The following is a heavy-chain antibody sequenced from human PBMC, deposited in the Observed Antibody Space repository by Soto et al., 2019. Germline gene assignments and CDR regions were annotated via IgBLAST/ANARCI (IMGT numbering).Heavy chain of an antibody. CDR3: AREGLELLSGNAFDI. J-gene: IGHJ3*02. CDR2: IIPILVIA. Sequence: QVQLVQSGAEVKKPGSSVKVSCKASGGTFSSYTISWVRQAPGQGLEWMGRIIPILVIANYAQKFQGRVTITADKSTSTAYMELSTLRYEDTAVYYCAREGLELLSGNAFDIWGQGTMVTVSS. V-gene: IGHV1-69*08. CDR1: GGTFSSYT. D-gene: IGHD1-26*01.